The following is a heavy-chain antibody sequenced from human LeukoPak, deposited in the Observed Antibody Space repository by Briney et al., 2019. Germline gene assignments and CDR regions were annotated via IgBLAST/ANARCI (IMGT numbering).Heavy chain of an antibody. CDR1: GYSISSGYY. CDR3: VRDKEVTNTGFDP. D-gene: IGHD5-24*01. J-gene: IGHJ5*02. CDR2: IYHSGST. V-gene: IGHV4-38-2*02. Sequence: PSETLSLTCAVSGYSISSGYYWGWIRQPPGKGLEWIGSIYHSGSTYYTPSLKSRVTISVDTSKNQFSLKLSSVTAADTAVYYCVRDKEVTNTGFDPWGQGTLVTVSS.